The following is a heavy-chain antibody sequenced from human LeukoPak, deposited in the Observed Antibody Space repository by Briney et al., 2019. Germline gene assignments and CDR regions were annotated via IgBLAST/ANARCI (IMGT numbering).Heavy chain of an antibody. Sequence: PGGSLRLSCAASGFTFSSYAMHWVRQAPGKGLEWVAVISYDGSNKYYADSVKGRFTISRDNSKNTLYLQMNSLRAEDTAVYYCARSTARAGWDAFDIWGQGTMVTVSS. CDR2: ISYDGSNK. V-gene: IGHV3-30-3*01. CDR1: GFTFSSYA. CDR3: ARSTARAGWDAFDI. D-gene: IGHD6-13*01. J-gene: IGHJ3*02.